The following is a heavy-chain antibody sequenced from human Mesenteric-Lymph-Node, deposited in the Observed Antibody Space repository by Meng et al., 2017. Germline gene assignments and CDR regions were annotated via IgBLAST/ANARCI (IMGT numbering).Heavy chain of an antibody. Sequence: QEQLQRSGQGLVKPSKRLYLPSAISGDSVSSNSAAWNWLRQSQSRGLEWLGRTYYRSKWYNDYAVSVKSRITINPDTSKNQFSLQLNSVTPEDTAVYYCARWLSSNKLFDYWGQGTLVTVSS. CDR1: GDSVSSNSAA. CDR3: ARWLSSNKLFDY. CDR2: TYYRSKWYN. V-gene: IGHV6-1*01. D-gene: IGHD6-13*01. J-gene: IGHJ4*02.